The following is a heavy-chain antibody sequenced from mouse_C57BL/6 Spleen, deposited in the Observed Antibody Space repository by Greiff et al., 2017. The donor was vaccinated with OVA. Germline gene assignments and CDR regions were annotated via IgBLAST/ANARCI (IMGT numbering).Heavy chain of an antibody. CDR1: GFTFSSYA. Sequence: EVQGVESGGGLVKPGGSLKLSCAASGFTFSSYAMSWVRQTPEKRLEWVATISDGGSYTYYPDNVKGRFTISRDHAKNNLYLQMSHLKSEDTAMYYCARDANWAYYFDYWGQGTTLTVSS. J-gene: IGHJ2*01. CDR3: ARDANWAYYFDY. D-gene: IGHD4-1*01. CDR2: ISDGGSYT. V-gene: IGHV5-4*01.